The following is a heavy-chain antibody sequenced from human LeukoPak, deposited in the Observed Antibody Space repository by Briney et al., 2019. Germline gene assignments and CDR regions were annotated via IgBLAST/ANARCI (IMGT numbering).Heavy chain of an antibody. V-gene: IGHV4-39*01. D-gene: IGHD6-6*01. CDR2: IYYSGST. Sequence: SETLSLTCTVSGGSISCSSYYWGWIRQPPGKGLEWIGSIYYSGSTYYNPSLKSRVTISVDTSKNQFSLKLSSVTAADTAVYYCARHPSPFIAARPGFDYWGQGTLVNVSS. CDR3: ARHPSPFIAARPGFDY. J-gene: IGHJ4*02. CDR1: GGSISCSSYY.